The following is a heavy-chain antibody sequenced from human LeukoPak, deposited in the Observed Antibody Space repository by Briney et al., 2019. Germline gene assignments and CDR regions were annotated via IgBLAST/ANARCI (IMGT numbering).Heavy chain of an antibody. J-gene: IGHJ3*02. D-gene: IGHD3-10*01. CDR3: TREGVDVFDI. CDR1: GFTFSRYS. V-gene: IGHV3-21*01. CDR2: ISSCSTYI. Sequence: TGGTLRLSCAASGFTFSRYSMNWVREAPGKGLERVSSISSCSTYIYYADSVKGRFTISRDNTKNSLYLQMNSLRAGDTAVYYCTREGVDVFDIWGQGTMVTVSS.